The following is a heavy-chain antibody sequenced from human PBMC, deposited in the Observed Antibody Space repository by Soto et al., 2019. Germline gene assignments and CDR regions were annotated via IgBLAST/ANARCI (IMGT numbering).Heavy chain of an antibody. CDR1: GGSISSGGYY. J-gene: IGHJ6*02. Sequence: PSETLSLTCTVSGGSISSGGYYWSWIRQHPGKGLEWIGYIYYSGSTYYNPSLKSRVTISVDTSKNQFSLKLSSVTAADTAVYYCARDSTAAAGTYIRKHGMDVWGQGTTVTVSS. V-gene: IGHV4-31*03. D-gene: IGHD6-13*01. CDR3: ARDSTAAAGTYIRKHGMDV. CDR2: IYYSGST.